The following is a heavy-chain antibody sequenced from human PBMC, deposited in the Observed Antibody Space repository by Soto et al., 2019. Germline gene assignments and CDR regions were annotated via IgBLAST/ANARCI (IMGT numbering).Heavy chain of an antibody. Sequence: SSEILSLTCTVSGGSISTYYWSWIRQSPVKGLEWIAYISYSGSTSSHPALKSRVTISVDTSKNQFSLKLSSVTAADTAVYYCVRGAAAGRSNWFDPWGQGTLVTVSS. D-gene: IGHD3-16*01. V-gene: IGHV4-59*01. CDR2: ISYSGST. J-gene: IGHJ5*02. CDR3: VRGAAAGRSNWFDP. CDR1: GGSISTYY.